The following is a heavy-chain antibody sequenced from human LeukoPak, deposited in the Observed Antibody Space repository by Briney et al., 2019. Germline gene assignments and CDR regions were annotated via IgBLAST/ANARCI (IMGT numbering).Heavy chain of an antibody. CDR1: GGSISSGGYS. Sequence: SETLSLTCAVSGGSISSGGYSWSWIRQPPGKGLEWIGYIYHSGSTYYNPSLKSRVTISVDRSKNQFSLKLSSVTAADTAVYYCARRSGNGDYGVGYYFDYRGQGTLVTVSS. CDR3: ARRSGNGDYGVGYYFDY. D-gene: IGHD4-17*01. J-gene: IGHJ4*02. V-gene: IGHV4-30-2*01. CDR2: IYHSGST.